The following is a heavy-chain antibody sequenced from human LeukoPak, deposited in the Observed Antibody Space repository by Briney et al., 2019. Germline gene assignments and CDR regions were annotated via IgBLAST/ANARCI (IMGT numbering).Heavy chain of an antibody. J-gene: IGHJ4*02. CDR3: AKDLKAVAGALGYFDY. D-gene: IGHD6-19*01. CDR2: INWNSGNI. CDR1: GFTFDDYA. Sequence: GGSLRLSCAASGFTFDDYAMHWVRHAPGKGLEWVSGINWNSGNIAYADSVKGRFTISRDNAENSLYLQMNSLRAEDTAFYYCAKDLKAVAGALGYFDYWGQGTLVTVSS. V-gene: IGHV3-9*01.